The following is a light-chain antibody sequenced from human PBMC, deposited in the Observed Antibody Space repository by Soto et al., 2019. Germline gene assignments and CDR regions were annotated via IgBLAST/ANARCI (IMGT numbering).Light chain of an antibody. CDR1: HSVSFN. J-gene: IGKJ5*01. V-gene: IGKV3-15*01. CDR2: GAS. CDR3: QQRHMWPIT. Sequence: EVVMTQSPDTLSVSPGERATLSCRASHSVSFNLAWYQQKPGQAPRLLIFGASSRATGVPARFSGSGSGTEFTLTISSLQSEDSAVYYCQQRHMWPITFGQGTRLEIK.